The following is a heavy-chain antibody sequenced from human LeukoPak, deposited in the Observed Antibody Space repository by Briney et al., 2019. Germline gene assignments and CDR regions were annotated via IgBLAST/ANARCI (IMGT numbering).Heavy chain of an antibody. CDR2: ISDSGRDT. J-gene: IGHJ4*02. CDR3: AKRVPYSSSSVYFDY. Sequence: AGGPLSLSCAASGFTFSNYAMSWVRQAPGKGLEWVSAISDSGRDTYYEDSVKGRFTISRDNSKNTLYLQMNSLRAEDAAVYYCAKRVPYSSSSVYFDYWGQGTLVTVSS. V-gene: IGHV3-23*01. CDR1: GFTFSNYA. D-gene: IGHD6-6*01.